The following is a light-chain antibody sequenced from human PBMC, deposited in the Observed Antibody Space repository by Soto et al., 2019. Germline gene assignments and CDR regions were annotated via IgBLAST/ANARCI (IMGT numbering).Light chain of an antibody. CDR1: QSVSSN. J-gene: IGKJ2*01. V-gene: IGKV3-15*01. Sequence: EIVMTQSPATLSVSPGERATLSCRASQSVSSNLAWYQQKPGQAPRLLIYGASTRATGIPARFSGSGSGTEFTLTISSLQSEDVAVYYCQQDNNWPPDTCGQGTKLEIK. CDR3: QQDNNWPPDT. CDR2: GAS.